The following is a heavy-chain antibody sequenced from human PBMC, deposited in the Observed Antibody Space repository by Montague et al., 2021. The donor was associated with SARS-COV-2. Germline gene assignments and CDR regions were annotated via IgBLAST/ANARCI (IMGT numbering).Heavy chain of an antibody. J-gene: IGHJ4*02. D-gene: IGHD1-1*01. CDR1: GDSVWSNTAA. CDR2: TNYRSKWTS. V-gene: IGHV6-1*01. CDR3: VRDTGSVQAGFDA. Sequence: CAISGDSVWSNTAAWNWIWQSPSGGLEWLGRTNYRSKWTSDYATSVEGRISIDPDTSKNQFFLHLRSVTPEDTGVYYCVRDTGSVQAGFDAWGQGTLVTVSS.